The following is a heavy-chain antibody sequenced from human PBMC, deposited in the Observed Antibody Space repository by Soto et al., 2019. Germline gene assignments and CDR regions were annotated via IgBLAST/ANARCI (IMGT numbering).Heavy chain of an antibody. CDR2: ISYDGSVK. Sequence: QVQLVESGGEVIEPGRSQRLSCAASGFTFSSYGMHWVRKAPGKGLERVAVISYDGSVKYYADSVKGRFTISRDNSKNTLYLQMNSLRAEDTAVYYCAGEVASGYWGQGTLVTVSS. D-gene: IGHD2-21*01. CDR1: GFTFSSYG. J-gene: IGHJ4*02. CDR3: AGEVASGY. V-gene: IGHV3-30*03.